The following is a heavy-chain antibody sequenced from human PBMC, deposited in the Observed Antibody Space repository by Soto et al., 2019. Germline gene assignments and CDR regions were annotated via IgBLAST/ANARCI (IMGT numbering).Heavy chain of an antibody. CDR1: GFAFKNYW. V-gene: IGHV3-74*01. CDR3: ATIYVWSGMDV. J-gene: IGHJ6*02. D-gene: IGHD3-3*01. CDR2: INSDGSST. Sequence: GGSLRLSCAASGFAFKNYWMTWVRQAPGKVLVWVSRINSDGSSTNYADSVRGRFTISRDNARKTRDLQLTILRTEDTAVYYCATIYVWSGMDVWGRGTTVTVTS.